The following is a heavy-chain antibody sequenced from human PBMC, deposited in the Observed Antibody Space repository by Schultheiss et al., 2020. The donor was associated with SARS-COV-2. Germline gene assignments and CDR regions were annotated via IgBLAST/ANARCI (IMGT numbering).Heavy chain of an antibody. D-gene: IGHD2-15*01. J-gene: IGHJ3*02. V-gene: IGHV4-39*01. Sequence: SETLSLTCTVSGGSISSSSYYWGWIRQPPGKGLEWIGSIYYSGSTYYNPSLKSRVTISVDTSKNQFSLKLSSVTAADTAVYYCARVVVAASYAFDIWGQGTMVTVSS. CDR2: IYYSGST. CDR1: GGSISSSSYY. CDR3: ARVVVAASYAFDI.